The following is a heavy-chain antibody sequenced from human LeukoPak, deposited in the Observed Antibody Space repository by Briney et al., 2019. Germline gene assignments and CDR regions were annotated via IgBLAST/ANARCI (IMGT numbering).Heavy chain of an antibody. Sequence: ASVKVSCKASGYTFTGYYMHWVRQAPGQGLEWMGRINPNSGGTDYAQKFQGRVTMTRDTSISTAYMELSRLRSDDTAVYYCASAREHCSSTSCYQDYFDYWGQGTLVTVSS. CDR2: INPNSGGT. D-gene: IGHD2-2*01. V-gene: IGHV1-2*06. CDR3: ASAREHCSSTSCYQDYFDY. CDR1: GYTFTGYY. J-gene: IGHJ4*02.